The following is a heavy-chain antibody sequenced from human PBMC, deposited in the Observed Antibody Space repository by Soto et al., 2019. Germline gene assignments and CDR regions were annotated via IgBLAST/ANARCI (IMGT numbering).Heavy chain of an antibody. Sequence: GGSLRLSCAASGFTFSSYAMSWVRQAPGKGLEWVSAISGSGGSKYYADSVKGRFTISRDNSKNTLYLQMNSLRAEDTAVYYCAKYPMVRGENYYYMDVWGKGTTVTVSS. CDR3: AKYPMVRGENYYYMDV. D-gene: IGHD3-10*01. CDR2: ISGSGGSK. CDR1: GFTFSSYA. J-gene: IGHJ6*03. V-gene: IGHV3-23*01.